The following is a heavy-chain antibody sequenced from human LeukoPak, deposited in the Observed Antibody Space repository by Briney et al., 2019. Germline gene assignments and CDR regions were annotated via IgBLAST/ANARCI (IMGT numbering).Heavy chain of an antibody. J-gene: IGHJ4*02. V-gene: IGHV4-34*01. CDR3: AGAGSYYEPYYFDY. Sequence: PSETLSLTCAVYGGSFSGYYWSWIRQPPGKGLEWIGEINHSGSTNYNPSLKSRVTISVDTSKNQFSLKLSSVTAADTAVYYCAGAGSYYEPYYFDYWGQGTLVTVSS. CDR2: INHSGST. D-gene: IGHD1-26*01. CDR1: GGSFSGYY.